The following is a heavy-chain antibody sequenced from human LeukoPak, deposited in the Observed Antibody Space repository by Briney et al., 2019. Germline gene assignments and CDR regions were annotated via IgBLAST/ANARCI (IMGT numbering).Heavy chain of an antibody. CDR2: ISAYNGNT. CDR3: ARVVVDTRYDY. Sequence: GSSVKVSCKASGGTFSSYAISWVRQAPGQGLEWMGWISAYNGNTNYAQKLQGRVTMTTDTSTSTAYMELRSLRSDDTAVYYCARVVVDTRYDYWGQGTLVTVSS. V-gene: IGHV1-18*01. J-gene: IGHJ4*02. D-gene: IGHD2-15*01. CDR1: GGTFSSYA.